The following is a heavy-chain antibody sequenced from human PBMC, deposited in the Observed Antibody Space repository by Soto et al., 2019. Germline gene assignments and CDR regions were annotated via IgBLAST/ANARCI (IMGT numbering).Heavy chain of an antibody. CDR2: VYSSGVA. V-gene: IGHV4-4*07. Sequence: QVQLQESGPGLVKPSETLTLICNVSGDSMSGYYGSWVRQPAGQGLAWIGRVYSSGVANYNPSLACRVTMSIDTSKNQCSLSLRSVTAADTAVYFCARLGSGSSLVYWGQGIPVTVSS. J-gene: IGHJ4*02. CDR1: GDSMSGYY. D-gene: IGHD6-6*01. CDR3: ARLGSGSSLVY.